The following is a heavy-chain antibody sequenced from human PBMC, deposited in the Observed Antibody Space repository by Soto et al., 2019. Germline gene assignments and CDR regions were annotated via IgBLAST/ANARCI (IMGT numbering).Heavy chain of an antibody. D-gene: IGHD6-13*01. CDR3: ANPDPESWDYFVY. J-gene: IGHJ4*02. Sequence: EVQLLESGGGLVQPGGSLRLSCAASGFTFSSYAMSWVRQAPGKGLEWVSAISGSGGSTYYADFVKGRFTISRDNSKNALYLQMDSLRAEDTAVYYGANPDPESWDYFVYWGQGTLVTVSS. CDR2: ISGSGGST. V-gene: IGHV3-23*01. CDR1: GFTFSSYA.